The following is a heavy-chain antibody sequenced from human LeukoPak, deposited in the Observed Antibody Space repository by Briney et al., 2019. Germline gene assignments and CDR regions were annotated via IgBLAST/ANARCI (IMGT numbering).Heavy chain of an antibody. D-gene: IGHD6-13*01. CDR1: GFTFSRYA. CDR2: ISGSVGSI. CDR3: AKDKYSSSRDYFDY. Sequence: GGSLRLSCAASGFTFSRYAMSWVRQAPGKGLEWVSSISGSVGSIYYADSVKGRFPSSRDNSKNTLYLQMSSLRAEDTAVYYCAKDKYSSSRDYFDYWGEGTLVTVSS. J-gene: IGHJ4*02. V-gene: IGHV3-23*01.